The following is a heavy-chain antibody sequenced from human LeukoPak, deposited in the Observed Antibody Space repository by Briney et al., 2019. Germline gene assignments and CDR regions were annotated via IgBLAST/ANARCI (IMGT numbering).Heavy chain of an antibody. CDR1: GFTFSSYS. J-gene: IGHJ4*02. CDR2: ISSSSYI. D-gene: IGHD2-2*02. CDR3: ARDHCSSTSCYTDY. Sequence: GGSLRLSCAASGFTFSSYSMNWVRQAPGKGLEWVSSISSSSYIYYADSVKGRFTISRDNAKNSLYLQMNSLRAEDTAVYYCARDHCSSTSCYTDYWGLGTLVTVSS. V-gene: IGHV3-21*01.